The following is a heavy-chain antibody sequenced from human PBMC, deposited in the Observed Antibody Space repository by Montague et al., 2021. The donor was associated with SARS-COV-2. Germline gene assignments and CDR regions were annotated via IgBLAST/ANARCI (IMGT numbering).Heavy chain of an antibody. CDR3: AHTLTQWLTPLSFDY. D-gene: IGHD6-19*01. J-gene: IGHJ4*02. V-gene: IGHV2-5*02. CDR1: GFSLSTSGVR. Sequence: PALVKPTQTLTLTCTFSGFSLSTSGVRVGWIRQPPGKALEWLALIYWDDDKRYSPSLKSRLTITKDTSKNQVVLTMTNMDPVDTATYYCAHTLTQWLTPLSFDYWGQGTLVTVSS. CDR2: IYWDDDK.